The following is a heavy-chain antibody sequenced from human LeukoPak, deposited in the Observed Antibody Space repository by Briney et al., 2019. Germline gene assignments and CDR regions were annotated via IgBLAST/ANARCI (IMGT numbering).Heavy chain of an antibody. CDR2: IVPIFGTA. CDR1: GGTFSSYA. J-gene: IGHJ6*04. D-gene: IGHD2-2*01. CDR3: ARSQNYCSSTGCYVPYYYYYGMDV. Sequence: EASVKVSCKASGGTFSSYAISWVRQAPGQGLEWMGGIVPIFGTANYAQKFQGRVTITADESTSTAYMELSSLRSEDTAVYYCARSQNYCSSTGCYVPYYYYYGMDVWGKGTTVTVSS. V-gene: IGHV1-69*13.